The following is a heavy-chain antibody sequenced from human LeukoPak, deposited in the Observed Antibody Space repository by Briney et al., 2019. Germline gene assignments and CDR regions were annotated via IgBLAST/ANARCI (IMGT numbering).Heavy chain of an antibody. CDR3: AREYSAFEI. CDR2: MYYSGTT. Sequence: SETLSLTCTVSGGSFNTDSYYWGWIRQPPGRGLEWIAYMYYSGTTYYNPSLKSRITISVDTSKNQLSLILNSVTAADTAVYYCAREYSAFEIWGQGTMVTVSS. CDR1: GGSFNTDSYY. D-gene: IGHD1-1*01. V-gene: IGHV4-39*07. J-gene: IGHJ3*02.